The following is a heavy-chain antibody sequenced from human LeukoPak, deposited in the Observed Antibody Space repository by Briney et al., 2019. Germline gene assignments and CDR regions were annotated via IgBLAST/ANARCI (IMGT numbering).Heavy chain of an antibody. D-gene: IGHD5-18*01. CDR1: GYSISSGYY. V-gene: IGHV4-38-2*02. CDR3: ARDGGIQLWFFDY. CDR2: IYHSGST. Sequence: SETLSLTCAVSGYSISSGYYWGWIRQPPGKGLEWIGSIYHSGSTYYNPSLKSRVTISVDTSKNQFSLKLSSVTAADTAVYYCARDGGIQLWFFDYWGQGTLVTVSS. J-gene: IGHJ4*02.